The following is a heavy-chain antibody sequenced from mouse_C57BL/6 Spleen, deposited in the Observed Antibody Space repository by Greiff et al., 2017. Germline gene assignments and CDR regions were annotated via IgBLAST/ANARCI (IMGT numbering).Heavy chain of an antibody. CDR3: VRQGYYSNYEVYFDY. J-gene: IGHJ2*01. D-gene: IGHD2-5*01. V-gene: IGHV10-1*01. Sequence: EVQGVESGGGLVQPKGSLKLSCAASGFSFNTYAMNWVRQAPGKGLEWVARIRSKSNNYATYYADSVKDRFTISRDDSESMLYLQMNNLKTEDTAMYYCVRQGYYSNYEVYFDYWGQGTTLTVSS. CDR1: GFSFNTYA. CDR2: IRSKSNNYAT.